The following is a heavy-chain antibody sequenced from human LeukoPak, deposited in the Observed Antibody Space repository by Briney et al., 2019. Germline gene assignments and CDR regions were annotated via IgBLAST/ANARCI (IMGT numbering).Heavy chain of an antibody. J-gene: IGHJ4*02. CDR2: ISYDGSNK. CDR1: GFTFSSYG. CDR3: AKDQYDYVRGEFDY. V-gene: IGHV3-30*19. D-gene: IGHD3-16*01. Sequence: PGRSLRLSCAASGFTFSSYGMHWVRQAPGKGLEWVAVISYDGSNKYYADSVKGRFTISRDNSKNTLYLQMNSLRAEDTAVYYCAKDQYDYVRGEFDYWGQGTLVTVSS.